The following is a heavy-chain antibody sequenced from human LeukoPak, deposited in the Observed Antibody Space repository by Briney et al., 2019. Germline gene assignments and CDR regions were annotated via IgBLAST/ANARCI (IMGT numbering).Heavy chain of an antibody. Sequence: ASAKVSCKASGYTFTSYDINWVRQATGQGLEWMGWMNPNSGNTGYAQKFQGRVTMTRNTSISTAYMELSSLRSEDTAVYYCARESPFGVVGYGMDVWGQGTTDTVSS. CDR3: ARESPFGVVGYGMDV. D-gene: IGHD3-3*01. V-gene: IGHV1-8*01. J-gene: IGHJ6*02. CDR2: MNPNSGNT. CDR1: GYTFTSYD.